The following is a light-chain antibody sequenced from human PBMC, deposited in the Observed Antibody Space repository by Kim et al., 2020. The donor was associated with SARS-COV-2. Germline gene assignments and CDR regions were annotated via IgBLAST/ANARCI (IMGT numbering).Light chain of an antibody. V-gene: IGKV1-9*01. CDR2: TTS. CDR1: QGIASY. Sequence: DIQLTQSPSFLSASVGDRVTITCRASQGIASYLAWYQQKPGKAPKLLIYTTSTLQSGVPSRFSGSGSRAEFTLTISSLQPEDFATYYCQRLNTYPLTFGGGTKVDIK. CDR3: QRLNTYPLT. J-gene: IGKJ4*01.